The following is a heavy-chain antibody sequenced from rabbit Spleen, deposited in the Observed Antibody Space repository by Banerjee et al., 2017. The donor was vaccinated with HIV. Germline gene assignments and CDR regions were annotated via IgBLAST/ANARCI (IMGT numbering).Heavy chain of an antibody. Sequence: QEQLEESAGGLVQPGGSLKLSCKASGFALSSYYMNWVRQAPGKGLEWIGYIDPVFGITYYANWVNGRFSISRSTSLNTVTLQMTSLTAADTATYFCARLFAYAGYAGFGYATLDYFNLWGPGTLVTVS. D-gene: IGHD6-1*01. CDR2: IDPVFGIT. CDR3: ARLFAYAGYAGFGYATLDYFNL. V-gene: IGHV1S47*01. CDR1: GFALSSYY. J-gene: IGHJ4*01.